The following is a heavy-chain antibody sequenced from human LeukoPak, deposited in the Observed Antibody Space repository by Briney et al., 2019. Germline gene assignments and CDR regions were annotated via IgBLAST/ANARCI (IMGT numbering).Heavy chain of an antibody. CDR2: ISAYNGNT. J-gene: IGHJ4*02. CDR1: GYSFTGYY. V-gene: IGHV1-18*04. D-gene: IGHD3-10*01. Sequence: GASVKVSCKASGYSFTGYYIHWLRQAPGQGLEWMGWISAYNGNTNYAQKLQGRVTMTTDTSTSTAYMELRSLRSDDTAVYYCAREGAYYGSGTNQYFDYWGQGTLVTVSS. CDR3: AREGAYYGSGTNQYFDY.